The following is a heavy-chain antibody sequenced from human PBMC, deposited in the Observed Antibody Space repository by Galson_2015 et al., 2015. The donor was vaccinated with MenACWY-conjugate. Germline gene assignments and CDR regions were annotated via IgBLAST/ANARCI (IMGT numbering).Heavy chain of an antibody. CDR1: GYTFTGYY. CDR3: ARGIPPYDYVWGGYRSDAFDI. CDR2: INPNSGGT. V-gene: IGHV1-2*04. D-gene: IGHD3-16*02. Sequence: SVKVSCKASGYTFTGYYMHWVRQAPGQGLEWMGWINPNSGGTNYAQKFQGWVTMTRDTSISTAYMELSRLRSDDTAVYYCARGIPPYDYVWGGYRSDAFDIWGQGTMVTVSS. J-gene: IGHJ3*02.